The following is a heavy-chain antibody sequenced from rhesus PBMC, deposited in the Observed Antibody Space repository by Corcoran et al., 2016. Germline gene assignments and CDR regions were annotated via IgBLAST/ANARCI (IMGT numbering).Heavy chain of an antibody. D-gene: IGHD6-31*01. CDR1: GASISSYW. CDR2: INGNSGST. Sequence: QVQLQESGPGLVKPSETLSLTCAVSGASISSYWWSWIRQPPGKGLEWIGEINGNSGSTYYNPSLKSRVTISKDASKNQFSLKLSSVTAADTAVYYCARGRIAAAGILYWGQGVLVTVSS. V-gene: IGHV4-80*01. CDR3: ARGRIAAAGILY. J-gene: IGHJ4*01.